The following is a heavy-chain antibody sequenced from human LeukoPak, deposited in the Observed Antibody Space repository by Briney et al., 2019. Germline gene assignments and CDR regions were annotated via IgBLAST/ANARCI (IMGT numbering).Heavy chain of an antibody. CDR1: GFTFSSYS. Sequence: PGGSLRLSCAASGFTFSSYSMNWVRRAPGKGLEWVSYISGTSSSIHYADSVKGRFTISRDNAKNSLHLQMNSLRDEDTAVYYCARDSADCTRTSCYAFDIWGQGTTVTVSS. D-gene: IGHD2-2*01. J-gene: IGHJ3*02. V-gene: IGHV3-48*02. CDR2: ISGTSSSI. CDR3: ARDSADCTRTSCYAFDI.